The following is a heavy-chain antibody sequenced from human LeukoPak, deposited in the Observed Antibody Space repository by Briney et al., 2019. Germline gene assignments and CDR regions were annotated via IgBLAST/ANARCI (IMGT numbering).Heavy chain of an antibody. Sequence: GASVEVSCKASGYTFTGYYMHWVRQAPGQGLEWMGRINPNSGGTNYAQTFQGRVTMTRDTSISTAYMELSRLRSDDTAVYYCARSAFLAAAGKGAPDYWGQGTLVTVSS. J-gene: IGHJ4*02. CDR1: GYTFTGYY. D-gene: IGHD6-13*01. V-gene: IGHV1-2*06. CDR2: INPNSGGT. CDR3: ARSAFLAAAGKGAPDY.